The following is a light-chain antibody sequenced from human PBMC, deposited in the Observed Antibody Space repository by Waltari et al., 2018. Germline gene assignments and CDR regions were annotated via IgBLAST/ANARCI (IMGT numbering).Light chain of an antibody. J-gene: IGKJ1*01. CDR3: QQTFTTPWT. CDR1: QAIQSF. V-gene: IGKV1-39*01. Sequence: DIQMTQSPSSLSASVGETVTIACRAGQAIQSFINWYQQKPGRAPKFLIANSSTLQSGVPSMFGGSGSGTEFTLTISSLQPEDVATYFCQQTFTTPWTFGPGTTVEIK. CDR2: NSS.